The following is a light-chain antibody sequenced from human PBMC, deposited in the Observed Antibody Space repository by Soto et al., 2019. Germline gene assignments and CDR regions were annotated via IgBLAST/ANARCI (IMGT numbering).Light chain of an antibody. V-gene: IGKV3-20*01. CDR2: GAS. CDR1: QSISSSY. Sequence: EIVLTQSPGTLSLSPGERATLSCRASQSISSSYLAWYQQKPGQAPRLLIYGASSRATGTPDRFSGSGSGTDFTLTISRLEPEDFAVYYCHQYGSSPPYTFGQGTKLEIK. J-gene: IGKJ2*01. CDR3: HQYGSSPPYT.